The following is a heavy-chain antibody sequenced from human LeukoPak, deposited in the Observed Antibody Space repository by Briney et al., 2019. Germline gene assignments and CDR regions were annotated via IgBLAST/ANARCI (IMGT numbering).Heavy chain of an antibody. V-gene: IGHV1-2*02. J-gene: IGHJ4*02. CDR3: ARGGSGSFRSGSSDY. D-gene: IGHD3-10*01. Sequence: ASVKVSCKASGYTFTGYYIHWVRQAPGQGLEWMGWINPNSGGTNYAQKFQGRVTMTRDTSISTAYMELSRLRSDDTAVYYCARGGSGSFRSGSSDYWGQGTLVTVSS. CDR1: GYTFTGYY. CDR2: INPNSGGT.